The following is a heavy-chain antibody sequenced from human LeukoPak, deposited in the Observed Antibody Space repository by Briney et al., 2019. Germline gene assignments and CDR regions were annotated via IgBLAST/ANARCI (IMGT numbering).Heavy chain of an antibody. CDR1: GYTFTGYY. Sequence: ASVNVSCKTSGYTFTGYYMHWVRQAPGQGLEWMGWINPNSGGTKYAQEFQGRVTMTRDTSITTAYMELTSLEFDDTAVYYCARTRLTGAPYEAFYSWGQGTMVTVSS. V-gene: IGHV1-2*02. J-gene: IGHJ3*02. CDR3: ARTRLTGAPYEAFYS. CDR2: INPNSGGT. D-gene: IGHD7-27*01.